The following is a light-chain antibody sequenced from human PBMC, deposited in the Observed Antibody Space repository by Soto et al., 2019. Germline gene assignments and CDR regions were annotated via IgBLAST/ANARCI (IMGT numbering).Light chain of an antibody. Sequence: QSVLTQPASVSGSPGQSITISCTGTSSDVGGYNYVSWYQQHPGKAPKLMIYDVSNRPSGVSNRFSGSKSGNTASLTISGLXAEDEADYYCSSYTSSSTPYVFGTGTKVTVL. V-gene: IGLV2-14*01. CDR2: DVS. J-gene: IGLJ1*01. CDR3: SSYTSSSTPYV. CDR1: SSDVGGYNY.